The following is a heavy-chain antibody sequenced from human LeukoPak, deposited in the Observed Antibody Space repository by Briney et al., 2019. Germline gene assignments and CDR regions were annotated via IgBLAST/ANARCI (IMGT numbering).Heavy chain of an antibody. V-gene: IGHV4-4*02. Sequence: SETLSLTCAVSGGSISSSNWWSWVRQPPGKGLEWIGEIYHGGSTNYNPSLKSRVTISVDKSKNQFSLKLSSVTAADTAVYYCASVNDYGDPLPRYMDVWGKGTAVTVSS. CDR2: IYHGGST. D-gene: IGHD4-17*01. CDR3: ASVNDYGDPLPRYMDV. CDR1: GGSISSSNW. J-gene: IGHJ6*03.